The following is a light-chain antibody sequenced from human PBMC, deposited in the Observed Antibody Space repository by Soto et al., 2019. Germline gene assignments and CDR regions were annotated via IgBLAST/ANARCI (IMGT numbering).Light chain of an antibody. CDR2: KAS. Sequence: IQMTQSPSTLSASVGDSLNITCRASQSITNWFAWYQIYPERAPKLLIYKASVLETVAPSRFSGTGSGTEFTLTINGLQPDDFATYYCQQYSSYSPITFGQGTRLEI. J-gene: IGKJ5*01. CDR3: QQYSSYSPIT. CDR1: QSITNW. V-gene: IGKV1-5*03.